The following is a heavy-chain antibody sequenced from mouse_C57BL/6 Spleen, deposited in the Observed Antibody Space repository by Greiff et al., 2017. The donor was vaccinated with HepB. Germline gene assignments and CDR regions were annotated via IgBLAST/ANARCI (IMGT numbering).Heavy chain of an antibody. CDR3: ARGYYGSIDD. V-gene: IGHV14-3*01. J-gene: IGHJ2*01. CDR2: IYPANGNT. CDR1: GFTIKNTY. Sequence: EVQLQQSVAELVRPGASVKLSCTASGFTIKNTYMHWVKQRPEQGLEWIGRIYPANGNTKYAPKFQGKATITADTSSNSAYLQLSSLASADTAIYSCARGYYGSIDDWGQGTTLTVSS. D-gene: IGHD1-1*01.